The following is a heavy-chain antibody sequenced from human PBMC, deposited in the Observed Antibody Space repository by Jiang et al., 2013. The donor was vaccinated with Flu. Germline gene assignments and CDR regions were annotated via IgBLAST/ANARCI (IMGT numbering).Heavy chain of an antibody. D-gene: IGHD6-13*01. CDR3: ARVGSEQLVRHAFDI. CDR2: INAGNGNT. V-gene: IGHV1-3*01. Sequence: VQSGAEVKKPGASVKVSCKASGYTFTSYAMHWVRQAPGQRLEWMGWINAGNGNTKYSQKFQGRVTITRDTSASTAYMELSSLRSEDTAVYYCARVGSEQLVRHAFDIVGPRDKWSPS. J-gene: IGHJ3*02. CDR1: GYTFTSYA.